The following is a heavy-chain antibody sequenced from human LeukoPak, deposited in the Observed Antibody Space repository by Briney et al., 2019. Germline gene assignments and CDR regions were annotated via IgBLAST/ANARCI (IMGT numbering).Heavy chain of an antibody. CDR1: GYRFTSYW. V-gene: IGHV5-51*01. J-gene: IGHJ4*02. CDR3: ARLGVLYYFDY. Sequence: GEPLKISCKASGYRFTSYWIGWVRQLPGKGLEWRGIISPVDSDTRYSPSFQGQVTISADKSITTAYLQWSSLKASDTAVYYCARLGVLYYFDYWGQGTLVTVSS. CDR2: ISPVDSDT. D-gene: IGHD2-8*01.